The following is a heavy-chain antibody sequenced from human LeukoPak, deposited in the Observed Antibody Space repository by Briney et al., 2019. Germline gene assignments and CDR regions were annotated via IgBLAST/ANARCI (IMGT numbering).Heavy chain of an antibody. CDR2: ISTSTSSATTI. V-gene: IGHV3-48*02. CDR1: GFTFSSYG. Sequence: GGSLRLSCAASGFTFSSYGMNWVRQAPGKGLEWLSYISTSTSSATTIYYAESVKGRFTVSRDNAKNSLYLQMNSLRDEDTAVYYCARDLSLSYWGQGTLVTVSS. CDR3: ARDLSLSY. J-gene: IGHJ4*02.